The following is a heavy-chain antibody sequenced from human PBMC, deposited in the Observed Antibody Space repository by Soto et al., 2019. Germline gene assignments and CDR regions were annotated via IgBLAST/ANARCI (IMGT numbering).Heavy chain of an antibody. J-gene: IGHJ6*03. D-gene: IGHD7-27*01. CDR2: ISYDGSVK. V-gene: IGHV3-30*18. Sequence: GSLRLSCEASGFTFSSYGMHWVRQAPGKGLEWVAVISYDGSVKHYADSVKGRSSISRDDSKNTLYLQMNSLRGEDTAVYYCAKDGNWGSYYYSHMDVWGKGTTVTVSS. CDR3: AKDGNWGSYYYSHMDV. CDR1: GFTFSSYG.